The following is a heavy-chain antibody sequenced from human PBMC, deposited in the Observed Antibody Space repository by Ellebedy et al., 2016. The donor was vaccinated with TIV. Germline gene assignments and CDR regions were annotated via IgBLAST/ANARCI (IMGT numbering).Heavy chain of an antibody. CDR2: IYYSGST. CDR3: AREEGFGGAWFDP. CDR1: GGSIRGYY. J-gene: IGHJ5*02. D-gene: IGHD3-10*01. Sequence: MPGGSLRLSCTVSGGSIRGYYWSWLRQPPGKGLEWIGYIYYSGSTNYNPSLKSRITISMDTSKNQIALMVRSVTAADTAIYYCAREEGFGGAWFDPWGQGTLVIVSS. V-gene: IGHV4-59*01.